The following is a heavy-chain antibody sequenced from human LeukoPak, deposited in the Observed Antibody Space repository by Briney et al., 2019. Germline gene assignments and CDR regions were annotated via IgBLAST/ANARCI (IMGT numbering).Heavy chain of an antibody. D-gene: IGHD6-13*01. CDR2: IYHNGRT. Sequence: SETLSLTCVVSGVSITNGYWWYWVRQTPGKGLEWIGEIYHNGRTKYNPSLKSRVSILVDKSRNQFSLNLNSVTAADTAVYYCARVGDYSSSWYDLLYFDSWGPGTLVTVSS. J-gene: IGHJ4*02. V-gene: IGHV4-4*02. CDR3: ARVGDYSSSWYDLLYFDS. CDR1: GVSITNGYW.